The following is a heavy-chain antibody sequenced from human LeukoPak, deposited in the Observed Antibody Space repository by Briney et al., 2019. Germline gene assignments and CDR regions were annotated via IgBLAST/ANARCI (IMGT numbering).Heavy chain of an antibody. CDR2: IYYSGST. CDR1: GGSISSSIYY. Sequence: SETLSLTCTVSGGSISSSIYYWGWIRQPPGKGLEWIGSIYYSGSTYYNPSLKSRVTISVDTSKNQFSLKLSSVTAADTAVYYCASLTYYDILTGYTTFDYWGQGTLVTVSS. CDR3: ASLTYYDILTGYTTFDY. J-gene: IGHJ4*02. V-gene: IGHV4-39*01. D-gene: IGHD3-9*01.